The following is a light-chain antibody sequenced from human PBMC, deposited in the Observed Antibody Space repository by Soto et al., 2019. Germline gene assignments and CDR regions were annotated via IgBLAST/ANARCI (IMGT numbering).Light chain of an antibody. J-gene: IGKJ2*01. CDR2: GAS. V-gene: IGKV3-15*01. CDR3: QQYNNWPYT. CDR1: QSVSSN. Sequence: EIVMTKSPATLSVSPGERATLSCRASQSVSSNLAWYQQKPGQAPRLLIYGASTRATGITARFSGSGSGTEFTLTISSLQSEDFAVYYCQQYNNWPYTFGQGTKLEIK.